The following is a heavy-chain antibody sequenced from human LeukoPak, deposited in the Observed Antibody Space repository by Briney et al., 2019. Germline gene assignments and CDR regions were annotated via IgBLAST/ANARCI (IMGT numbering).Heavy chain of an antibody. V-gene: IGHV3-66*01. CDR2: IYSGGNT. J-gene: IGHJ4*02. CDR3: ARDYGTV. D-gene: IGHD3-10*01. CDR1: GVTVSNNY. Sequence: GGSLRLSCAASGVTVSNNYMTWVRQAPGKGLEWVSVIYSGGNTYYADSVKGRFTISRDNSENTLYLQMNSLGAEDTAVYYCARDYGTVWGQGTLVTVSS.